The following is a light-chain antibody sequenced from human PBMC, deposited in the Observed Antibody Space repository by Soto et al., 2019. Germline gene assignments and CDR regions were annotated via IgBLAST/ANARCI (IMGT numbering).Light chain of an antibody. J-gene: IGKJ4*01. V-gene: IGKV1-33*01. CDR3: QQYDNVPLT. CDR1: QDIRKY. CDR2: DAS. Sequence: DIQMAQSPSSLSASVGDRVTITCQASQDIRKYLNWYQQRPGKAPKLLIYDASNLETGVPSRFRGSRSGTDFTFTISSLQPEDTATYYCQQYDNVPLTSGGGTKVEI.